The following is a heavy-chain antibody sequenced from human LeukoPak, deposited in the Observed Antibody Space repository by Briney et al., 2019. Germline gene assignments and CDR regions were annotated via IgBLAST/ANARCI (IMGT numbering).Heavy chain of an antibody. CDR3: ARDPAYYDLLTGYPSGYFDY. Sequence: PGGSLRLSCAASGFTFSSYSMNWVRQAPGKGLEWVSSIGSSSTYIYYADSVKGRFTISRDNAKNSLYLQMNSLRAEDTAVYFCARDPAYYDLLTGYPSGYFDYWGQGTLVTVSS. J-gene: IGHJ4*02. CDR2: IGSSSTYI. V-gene: IGHV3-21*01. D-gene: IGHD3-9*01. CDR1: GFTFSSYS.